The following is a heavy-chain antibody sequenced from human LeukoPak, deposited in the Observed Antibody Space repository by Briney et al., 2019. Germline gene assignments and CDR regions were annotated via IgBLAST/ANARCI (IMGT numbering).Heavy chain of an antibody. J-gene: IGHJ4*02. V-gene: IGHV3-30-3*01. Sequence: GGSLRLSCAASGFTFSSYAMHWVRQAPGKGLEWVAVISYDGSNKYYADSVKGRFTISRDNSKNTLYLQMNSLRAEDTAVYYCARGVEFVGAADYWGQGTLVTVSS. CDR3: ARGVEFVGAADY. CDR2: ISYDGSNK. D-gene: IGHD1-26*01. CDR1: GFTFSSYA.